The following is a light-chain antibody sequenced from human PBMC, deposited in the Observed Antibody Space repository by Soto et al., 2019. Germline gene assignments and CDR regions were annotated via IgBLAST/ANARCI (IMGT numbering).Light chain of an antibody. Sequence: EIVMTQSPATVSVSPGERATLSCRASESANSNLAWYQQKPGQAPRLLIYGASTRATGIPARFSGSGFGTEFTLTISSLQSEDFAVYYCQQFQKWPLTFGGGTKVEIK. J-gene: IGKJ4*01. CDR2: GAS. CDR3: QQFQKWPLT. CDR1: ESANSN. V-gene: IGKV3-15*01.